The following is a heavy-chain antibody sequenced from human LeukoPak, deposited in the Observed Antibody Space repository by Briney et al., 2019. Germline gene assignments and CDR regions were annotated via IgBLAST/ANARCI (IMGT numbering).Heavy chain of an antibody. Sequence: GASVKVSCKASGFTFTSSAMQWVRQARGQRLEWIGWIVVGSGNTHYAQNFQERVTITRDMSTSTAYMERSSLRSEDTAVYYCAANTPRVVREDAFDIWGQGTMVTVSS. CDR2: IVVGSGNT. CDR1: GFTFTSSA. V-gene: IGHV1-58*02. J-gene: IGHJ3*02. CDR3: AANTPRVVREDAFDI. D-gene: IGHD2-21*01.